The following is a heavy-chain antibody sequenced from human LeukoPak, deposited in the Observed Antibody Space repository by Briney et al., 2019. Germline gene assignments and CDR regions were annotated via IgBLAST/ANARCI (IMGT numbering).Heavy chain of an antibody. CDR3: ARSDSEQWLISGAFDI. V-gene: IGHV3-53*01. D-gene: IGHD6-19*01. J-gene: IGHJ3*02. Sequence: PGGSLRLPCAASGFTVRSNYMSWVRQAPGKGLEWVSVIYSGGSTYYADSVKGRFTLSRDNSKNTVYLQMNSLRAEDTAVYYCARSDSEQWLISGAFDIWGQGTMVTVSS. CDR1: GFTVRSNY. CDR2: IYSGGST.